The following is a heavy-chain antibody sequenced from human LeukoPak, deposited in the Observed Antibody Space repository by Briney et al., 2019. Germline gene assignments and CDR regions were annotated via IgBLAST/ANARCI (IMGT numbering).Heavy chain of an antibody. CDR3: TTEGYCSGGSCPGDY. J-gene: IGHJ4*02. V-gene: IGHV3-49*03. CDR1: GFTFGDYA. Sequence: PGGSLRLSCTASGFTFGDYAMSWSRQAPGKGLEWVGFTRSKAYGGTTEYAASVKGRFTISRDDSKSIAYLQMNSLKTEDTAVYYCTTEGYCSGGSCPGDYWGQGTLVTVSS. CDR2: TRSKAYGGTT. D-gene: IGHD2-15*01.